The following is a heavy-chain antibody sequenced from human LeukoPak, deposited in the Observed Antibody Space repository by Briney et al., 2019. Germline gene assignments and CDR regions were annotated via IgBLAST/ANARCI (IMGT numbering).Heavy chain of an antibody. CDR2: ISSSGNSM. CDR3: ARELEGSGFDP. D-gene: IGHD6-19*01. V-gene: IGHV3-48*03. CDR1: GFTFSSYE. Sequence: GGSLRLSCAASGFTFSSYEMNWVRQAPGKGLEWLSYISSSGNSMDYADSVKGRFTISRDNAKNSLYLQMNSLRADDTAVYYCARELEGSGFDPWGQGTLVTVS. J-gene: IGHJ5*02.